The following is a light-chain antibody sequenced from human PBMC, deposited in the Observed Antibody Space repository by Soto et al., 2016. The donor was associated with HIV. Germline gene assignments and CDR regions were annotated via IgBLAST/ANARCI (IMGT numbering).Light chain of an antibody. CDR3: QAYDSSAVV. CDR1: TLGNKY. CDR2: QDS. Sequence: SFDLTQPPSVSVSPGQTASITCSGDTLGNKYVSWYQQKTGQSPVLVLYQDSRRPSGMSERFSGSNSGNTATLTISGTQPLDEADYYRQAYDSSAVVFGGGTKLTVL. J-gene: IGLJ2*01. V-gene: IGLV3-1*01.